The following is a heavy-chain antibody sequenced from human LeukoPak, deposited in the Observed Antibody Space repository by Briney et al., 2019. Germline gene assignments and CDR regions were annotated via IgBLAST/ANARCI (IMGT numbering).Heavy chain of an antibody. D-gene: IGHD3-9*01. V-gene: IGHV1-46*01. J-gene: IGHJ4*02. CDR2: INPSGGST. CDR1: GYTFTSYY. CDR3: ARAPFIYYDILTGQGYYFDY. Sequence: GASVKVSCKASGYTFTSYYMHWVRQAPGRGLGWMGIINPSGGSTSYAQKFQGRVTMTRDTSTSTVYMELSSLRSEDTAVYYCARAPFIYYDILTGQGYYFDYWGQGTLVTVSS.